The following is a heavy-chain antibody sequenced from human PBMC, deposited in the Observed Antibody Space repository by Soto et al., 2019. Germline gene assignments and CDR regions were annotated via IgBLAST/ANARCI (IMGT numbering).Heavy chain of an antibody. CDR1: GYTFTSYG. Sequence: ASVKVSCKASGYTFTSYGISWVRQAPGQGLEWMGWISAYNGNTNYAQKLQGRVTMTTDTSTSTAYMELRSLRSDDTAVYYCARLPLYYDILTGYYVPNYYYYYMDVWGKGTTVTVSS. D-gene: IGHD3-9*01. V-gene: IGHV1-18*01. CDR2: ISAYNGNT. J-gene: IGHJ6*03. CDR3: ARLPLYYDILTGYYVPNYYYYYMDV.